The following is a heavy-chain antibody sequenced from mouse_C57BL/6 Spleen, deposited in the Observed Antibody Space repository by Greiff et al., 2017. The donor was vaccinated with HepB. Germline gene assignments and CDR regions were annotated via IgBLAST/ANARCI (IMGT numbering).Heavy chain of an antibody. J-gene: IGHJ1*03. CDR3: AKYYYGSRRDWYFDV. CDR1: GFTFSSYA. D-gene: IGHD1-1*01. V-gene: IGHV5-4*03. CDR2: ISDGGSYT. Sequence: EVKLVESGGGLVKPGGSLKLSCAASGFTFSSYAMSWVRQTPEKRLEWVATISDGGSYTYYPDNVKGRFTISRDNAKNNLYLQMSHLKSEDTAMYYCAKYYYGSRRDWYFDVWGTGTTVTVSS.